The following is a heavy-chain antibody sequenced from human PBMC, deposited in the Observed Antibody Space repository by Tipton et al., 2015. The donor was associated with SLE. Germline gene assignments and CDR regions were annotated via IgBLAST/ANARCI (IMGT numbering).Heavy chain of an antibody. V-gene: IGHV3-9*01. CDR2: ISWNSGSI. D-gene: IGHD3-22*01. CDR1: GFTFDDYA. Sequence: SLRLSCAASGFTFDDYAMHWVRQAPGKGLEWVSGISWNSGSIGYADSVKGRFTISRDNAKNSLYLQMNSLRAEDTAVYYCARETYYYDSSGLFDYWGQGTLFTVSS. CDR3: ARETYYYDSSGLFDY. J-gene: IGHJ4*02.